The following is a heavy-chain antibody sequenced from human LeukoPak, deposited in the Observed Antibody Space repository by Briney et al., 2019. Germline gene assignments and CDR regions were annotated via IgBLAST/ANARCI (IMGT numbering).Heavy chain of an antibody. D-gene: IGHD6-19*01. CDR2: INHSGST. V-gene: IGHV4-34*01. J-gene: IGHJ4*02. CDR3: ARHHSSGWYGTSGSYLDY. CDR1: GGSFSGYY. Sequence: KPSETLSLTCAVYGGSFSGYYWSWIRQPPGKGLEWIGEINHSGSTNYNPSLKSRVTISVDTSKNQFSLKLSSVTAADTAVYYCARHHSSGWYGTSGSYLDYWGQGTLVTVSS.